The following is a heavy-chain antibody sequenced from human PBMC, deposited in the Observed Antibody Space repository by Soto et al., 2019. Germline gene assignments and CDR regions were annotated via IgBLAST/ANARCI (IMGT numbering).Heavy chain of an antibody. V-gene: IGHV3-30-3*01. CDR3: GRGPPPNADLDY. CDR2: VSYDGSSR. J-gene: IGHJ4*02. Sequence: PGGSLRLSCAASGFTFSSYAMHWVRQAPGKGLEWMAVVSYDGSSRYYADSVKGRFTIFRDNSKNTLYLQMNSLRPEDTAVYYRGRGPPPNADLDYWGQGTLVTVSS. CDR1: GFTFSSYA.